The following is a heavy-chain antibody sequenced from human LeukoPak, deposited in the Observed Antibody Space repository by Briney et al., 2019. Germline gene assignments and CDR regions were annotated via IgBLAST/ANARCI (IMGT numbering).Heavy chain of an antibody. CDR3: ARGVSSSWDDYYFDY. CDR1: GYTFTSYY. CDR2: INPSGGST. Sequence: GASVKVSCKASGYTFTSYYMHWVRQAPGQGLEWMGIINPSGGSTSYAQKFQGRVTMTRDMSTSTVYMELSSLRSEDTAVYYCARGVSSSWDDYYFDYWGQGTLVTVSS. D-gene: IGHD6-13*01. V-gene: IGHV1-46*01. J-gene: IGHJ4*02.